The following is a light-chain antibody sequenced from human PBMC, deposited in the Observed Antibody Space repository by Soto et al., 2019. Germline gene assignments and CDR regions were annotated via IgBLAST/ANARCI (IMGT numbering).Light chain of an antibody. CDR2: GAS. CDR3: QQYGGSPRT. Sequence: EIVLTQSPGTLSLSPGERATLSCWASQSVSNSYLAWYQQKPGQAPRLLIYGASSRAPGIPDRFSGSGSGTDCTLTISRLEPEDFAVYYCQQYGGSPRTFGQGTKVEIK. V-gene: IGKV3-20*01. J-gene: IGKJ1*01. CDR1: QSVSNSY.